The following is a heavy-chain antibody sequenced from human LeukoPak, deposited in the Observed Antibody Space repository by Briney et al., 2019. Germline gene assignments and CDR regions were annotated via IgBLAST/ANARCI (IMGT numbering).Heavy chain of an antibody. CDR1: GYTLTELS. CDR2: FDPEDGET. J-gene: IGHJ4*02. CDR3: AITNRLPRGLDY. Sequence: ASVKVSCKVSGYTLTELSMHWVRQAPGKGLEWMGGFDPEDGETIYAQKFQGRVTMTEDTSTDTAYMELSSLRSEDTAVYYCAITNRLPRGLDYWGQGTLVTVSS. V-gene: IGHV1-24*01. D-gene: IGHD1-14*01.